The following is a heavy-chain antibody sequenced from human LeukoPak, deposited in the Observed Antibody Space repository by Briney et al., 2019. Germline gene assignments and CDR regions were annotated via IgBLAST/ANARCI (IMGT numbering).Heavy chain of an antibody. CDR2: IYYNGNT. V-gene: IGHV4-39*07. J-gene: IGHJ5*02. CDR3: ARGRKAGTVWFDP. CDR1: GDSISSSDYY. D-gene: IGHD6-19*01. Sequence: SETLSLTCTVSGDSISSSDYYWAWLRQPPGTGLEWIGNIYYNGNTYYNSSLKSRVTISVDTSKNQFSLKLSSVTAADTAVYYCARGRKAGTVWFDPWGQGTLVTVSS.